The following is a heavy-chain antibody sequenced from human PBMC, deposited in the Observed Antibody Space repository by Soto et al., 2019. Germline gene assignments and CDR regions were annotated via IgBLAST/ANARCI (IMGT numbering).Heavy chain of an antibody. J-gene: IGHJ3*01. V-gene: IGHV1-69*13. CDR3: VGYGSAGGCRVSGRYT. D-gene: IGHD2-15*01. CDR2: IIPFLGTP. CDR1: GGTFRSYA. Sequence: SVKVSCKASGGTFRSYAISWVRQAPGQGLEWMGGIIPFLGTPIYTQKFQGRVTITADESTATALMEVRSLRAADTATYYCVGYGSAGGCRVSGRYTWGQGTMFAIAS.